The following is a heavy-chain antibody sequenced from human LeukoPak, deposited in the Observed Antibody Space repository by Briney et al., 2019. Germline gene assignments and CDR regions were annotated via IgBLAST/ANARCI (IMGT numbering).Heavy chain of an antibody. CDR1: GFTFNNYP. Sequence: PGGSLRLSCAASGFTFNNYPLNWVRQAPGKGLEWVAYISRDGSLIYYADSVRGRFTISRDNTKTSLYLQMNSLRAEDTAVYFCARVRYNSGYIFDSWGQGTLVTVSS. D-gene: IGHD5-18*01. CDR3: ARVRYNSGYIFDS. V-gene: IGHV3-48*03. CDR2: ISRDGSLI. J-gene: IGHJ4*02.